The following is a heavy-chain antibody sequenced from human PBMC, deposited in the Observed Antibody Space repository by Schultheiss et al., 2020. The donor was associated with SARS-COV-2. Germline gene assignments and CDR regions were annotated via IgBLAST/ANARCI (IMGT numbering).Heavy chain of an antibody. CDR1: GGSISSSNW. V-gene: IGHV4-4*02. CDR3: ARVAISSSFQYQFDS. D-gene: IGHD2-2*01. J-gene: IGHJ4*02. CDR2: IYHSGST. Sequence: SETLSLTCAVSGGSISSSNWWSWVRQPPGKGLEWIGEIYHSGSTNYNPSLKSRVTISVDTSKNQFSLKLSSVTAADTAVYYCARVAISSSFQYQFDSWSQGTLVTVSS.